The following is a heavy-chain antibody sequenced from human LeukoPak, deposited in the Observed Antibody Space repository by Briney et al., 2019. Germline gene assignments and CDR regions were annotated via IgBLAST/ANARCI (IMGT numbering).Heavy chain of an antibody. Sequence: PSETLSLTCSVSGYSISSGYYWVWIRQPPGKGLEWIGSIYHNGHTYYNPSLKSRVTISLDTSKNQFSLKLSSVTAADTAVYYCARESNDDFWSAYFGANWFDPWGQGTLVTVSS. J-gene: IGHJ5*02. D-gene: IGHD3-3*01. V-gene: IGHV4-38-2*02. CDR3: ARESNDDFWSAYFGANWFDP. CDR1: GYSISSGYY. CDR2: IYHNGHT.